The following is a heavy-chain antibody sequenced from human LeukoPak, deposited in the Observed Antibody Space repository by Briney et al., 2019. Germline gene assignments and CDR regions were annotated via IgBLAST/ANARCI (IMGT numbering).Heavy chain of an antibody. J-gene: IGHJ4*02. CDR3: ARDRGAVAGRYYFDY. V-gene: IGHV4-59*01. CDR1: GGSISSYY. Sequence: SETLSLTCTVSGGSISSYYGSWSPQPPGGGLGRIGYIYYSGSTNYNPSLTSRVTISVDTSKNQFSLKLSSVTAADTAVYYCARDRGAVAGRYYFDYWGQGTLVTVSS. CDR2: IYYSGST. D-gene: IGHD6-19*01.